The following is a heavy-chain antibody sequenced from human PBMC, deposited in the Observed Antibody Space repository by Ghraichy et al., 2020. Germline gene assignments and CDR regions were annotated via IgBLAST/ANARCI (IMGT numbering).Heavy chain of an antibody. V-gene: IGHV1-2*02. Sequence: ASVKVSCKASGYTFTGYYMHWVRQAPGQGLEWMGWINPNSGGTNYAQKFQGRVTMTRDTSISTAYMELSRLRSDDTAVYYCARVGSDFWSGYPLLYYYYYGMDVWGQGTTVTVSS. CDR2: INPNSGGT. J-gene: IGHJ6*02. CDR1: GYTFTGYY. D-gene: IGHD3-3*01. CDR3: ARVGSDFWSGYPLLYYYYYGMDV.